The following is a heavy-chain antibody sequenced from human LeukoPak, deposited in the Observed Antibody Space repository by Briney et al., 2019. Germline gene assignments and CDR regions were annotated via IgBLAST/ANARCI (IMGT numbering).Heavy chain of an antibody. CDR2: IYYSGST. CDR1: GGSISSYY. D-gene: IGHD3-22*01. Sequence: SETLSLTCTVSGGSISSYYWSWIRQPPGKGLEWIGYIYYSGSTNYNPSLKSRVTISVDTSKNQFSLKLSSVTAADTAVYYCARGYYDSSGYYRAFDIWGQGTMVTVSS. CDR3: ARGYYDSSGYYRAFDI. V-gene: IGHV4-59*01. J-gene: IGHJ3*02.